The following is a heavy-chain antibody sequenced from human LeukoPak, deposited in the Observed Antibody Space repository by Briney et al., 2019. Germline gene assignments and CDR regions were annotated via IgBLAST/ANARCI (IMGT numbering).Heavy chain of an antibody. D-gene: IGHD2-21*02. V-gene: IGHV3-74*01. J-gene: IGHJ4*02. Sequence: QPGGSLRLSCAASGFTFSSYWMHWVRQAPGKGLVWVSRINNDGSSTSYADSVKGRFTISRDNAKNTVYLQMNSLRAEDTAVYYCARGVGGDRDYWGQGTLVTVSS. CDR1: GFTFSSYW. CDR3: ARGVGGDRDY. CDR2: INNDGSST.